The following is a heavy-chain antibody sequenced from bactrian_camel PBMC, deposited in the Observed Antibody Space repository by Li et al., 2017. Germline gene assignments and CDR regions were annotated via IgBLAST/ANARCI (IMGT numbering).Heavy chain of an antibody. CDR1: GHTYKTTC. V-gene: IGHV3S53*01. CDR2: ITPDGSP. D-gene: IGHD3*01. CDR3: AAGAAFDGVCYLHEREY. Sequence: QLVESGGDSVQAGGSLRLSCAATGHTYKTTCMAWFRQAPGKEREGIASITPDGSPSYADSVKGRFTISKDNAKNTLYLQMNNLKPEDTATYTCAAGAAFDGVCYLHEREYWGQGTQVTVS. J-gene: IGHJ4*01.